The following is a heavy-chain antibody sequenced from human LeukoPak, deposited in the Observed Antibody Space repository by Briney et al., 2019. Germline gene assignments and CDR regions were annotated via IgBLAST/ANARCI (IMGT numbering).Heavy chain of an antibody. J-gene: IGHJ1*01. CDR3: ARAHVLTSSSRSFQH. D-gene: IGHD6-13*01. Sequence: ASVKVSCKASGYTFTAYFIYWVRQAPGQGLEWVGWINPSSGRTNSAQKFQGRVTMTRDTSISTAYMELSSLRSDDTAVYHCARAHVLTSSSRSFQHWGQGTLVSVAS. V-gene: IGHV1-2*02. CDR1: GYTFTAYF. CDR2: INPSSGRT.